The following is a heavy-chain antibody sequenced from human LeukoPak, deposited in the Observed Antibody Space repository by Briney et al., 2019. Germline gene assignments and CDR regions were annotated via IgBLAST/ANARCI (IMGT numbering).Heavy chain of an antibody. J-gene: IGHJ4*02. CDR3: AREVSEGFDF. CDR1: GFTFSGYS. D-gene: IGHD3-22*01. V-gene: IGHV3-21*01. CDR2: FGTRSTSV. Sequence: PGGSLRLSCTASGFTFSGYSMNWIRQAPGKGLEWVSSFGTRSTSVYHAGSVKGRFAISRDNAKNSLYLQMNSLRAEDTALYYCAREVSEGFDFWGQGTLVTVSS.